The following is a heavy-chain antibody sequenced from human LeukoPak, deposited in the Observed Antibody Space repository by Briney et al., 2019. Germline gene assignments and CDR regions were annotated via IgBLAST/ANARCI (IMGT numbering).Heavy chain of an antibody. CDR3: ARGGPWELAYDAFDI. D-gene: IGHD1-26*01. CDR2: IIPIFGTA. J-gene: IGHJ3*02. Sequence: GASVKISCKTSGYTFTSYAISWVRQAPGQGLEWMGGIIPIFGTANYAQKFQGRVTITADKSTSTAYMELSSLRSEDTAVYYCARGGPWELAYDAFDIWGQGTMVTVSS. V-gene: IGHV1-69*06. CDR1: GYTFTSYA.